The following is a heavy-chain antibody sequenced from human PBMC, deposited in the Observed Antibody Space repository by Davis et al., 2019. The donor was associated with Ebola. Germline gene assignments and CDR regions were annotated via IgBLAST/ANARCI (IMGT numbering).Heavy chain of an antibody. CDR3: ARRGYSGYDYWFDP. Sequence: ASVKVSCKASGYTFTRYAMHWVRQAPGQRLEWMGWINTGDGNTEYSQKFQGRVTITADESTSTAYMELSSLRSEDTAVYYCARRGYSGYDYWFDPWGQGTLVTVSS. CDR1: GYTFTRYA. V-gene: IGHV1-3*04. CDR2: INTGDGNT. D-gene: IGHD5-12*01. J-gene: IGHJ5*02.